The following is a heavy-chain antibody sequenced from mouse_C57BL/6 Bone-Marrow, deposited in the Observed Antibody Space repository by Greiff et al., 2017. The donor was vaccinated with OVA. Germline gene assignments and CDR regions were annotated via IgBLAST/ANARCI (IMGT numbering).Heavy chain of an antibody. CDR3: AREGDYYGSSRAWFAY. Sequence: VQLQQSGPELVKPGASVKMSCKASGYTFTDYNMHWVKQSHGKSLEWIGYINPNNGGTSYNQKFKGKATLTVNKSSSTAYMELRSLTSEDSAVYYCAREGDYYGSSRAWFAYWGQGTLVTVSA. V-gene: IGHV1-22*01. CDR1: GYTFTDYN. CDR2: INPNNGGT. D-gene: IGHD1-1*01. J-gene: IGHJ3*01.